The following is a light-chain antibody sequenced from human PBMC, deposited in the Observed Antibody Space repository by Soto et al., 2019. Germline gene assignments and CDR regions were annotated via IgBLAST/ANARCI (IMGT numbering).Light chain of an antibody. CDR3: QQYNNWPFT. J-gene: IGKJ3*01. Sequence: EIMMTQAPSTLVVSPGERTTLSFRASQSVKRNLAWYQQKPGQAPRLLIYGASTRATGIPASFIGNGSGTEFTLTASSLQPEDFAVYYCQQYNNWPFTFGPGTKVDIK. V-gene: IGKV3-15*01. CDR2: GAS. CDR1: QSVKRN.